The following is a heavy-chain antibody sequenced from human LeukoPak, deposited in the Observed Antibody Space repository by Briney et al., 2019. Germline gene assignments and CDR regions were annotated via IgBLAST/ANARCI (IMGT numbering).Heavy chain of an antibody. Sequence: AGGSLRLSCAASGFTFSSYSMTWVRQAPGKGLEWVSSISSSSSYIYYADSVKGRFTISRDNAKNSLYLQMNSLRAEDTAVYYCARGSSGWYVGLVYWGQGTLVTVSS. CDR2: ISSSSSYI. V-gene: IGHV3-21*01. CDR3: ARGSSGWYVGLVY. D-gene: IGHD6-19*01. J-gene: IGHJ4*02. CDR1: GFTFSSYS.